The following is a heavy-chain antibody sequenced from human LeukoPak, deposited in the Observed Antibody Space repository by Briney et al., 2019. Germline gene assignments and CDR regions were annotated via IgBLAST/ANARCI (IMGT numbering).Heavy chain of an antibody. Sequence: PSETLSLTCTVSGGSISSGTYYWGWIRQPPGKGLEWIGSIYHSGSTYYNPSLKSRVTLSVDTSKNQFSLRLSSLTAADTALYYCARDRKYYYHMDVWGKGTTVTVSS. CDR1: GGSISSGTYY. CDR3: ARDRKYYYHMDV. D-gene: IGHD1-14*01. J-gene: IGHJ6*03. CDR2: IYHSGST. V-gene: IGHV4-39*07.